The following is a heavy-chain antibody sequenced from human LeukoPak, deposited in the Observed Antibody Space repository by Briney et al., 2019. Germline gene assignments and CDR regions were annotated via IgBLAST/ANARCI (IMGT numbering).Heavy chain of an antibody. CDR2: INPNSGDT. Sequence: ASVKVSCKASGYTFTGSYIHWVRQAPGQGLEWMGWINPNSGDTHYAQKFQGRVTMTGDTSIDTAYMELTRLRSDDMTLYYCAKDRSVFFFDWWGQGTLVTVSS. J-gene: IGHJ4*02. CDR1: GYTFTGSY. CDR3: AKDRSVFFFDW. V-gene: IGHV1-2*02. D-gene: IGHD3-3*01.